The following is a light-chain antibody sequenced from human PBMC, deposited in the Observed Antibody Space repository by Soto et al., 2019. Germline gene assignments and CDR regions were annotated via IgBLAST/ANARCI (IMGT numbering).Light chain of an antibody. CDR1: QRVTSSY. V-gene: IGKV3D-7*01. J-gene: IGKJ3*01. CDR2: GAS. Sequence: EIVLTQSPGTLSLSPGERAILSCRASQRVTSSYLAWYQQKPGKAPKLLIFGASTLHSGVPSRFSGSGSGTEFTLTISSLQPEDFATYYCQQASSLSTFGPGTKVDI. CDR3: QQASSLST.